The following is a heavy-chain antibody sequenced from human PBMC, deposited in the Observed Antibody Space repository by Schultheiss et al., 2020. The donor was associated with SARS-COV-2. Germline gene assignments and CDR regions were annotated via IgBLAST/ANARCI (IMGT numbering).Heavy chain of an antibody. CDR1: GFSFAKYY. J-gene: IGHJ6*02. CDR3: ARVGPAARSYYYYYGMDV. V-gene: IGHV3-48*03. D-gene: IGHD2-2*01. CDR2: ISSSGSTI. Sequence: GGSLRLSCGASGFSFAKYYMNWVRQAPGKGLEWVSYISSSGSTIYYADSVKGRFTISRDNAKNSLYLQMNSLRAEDTAVYYCARVGPAARSYYYYYGMDVWGQGTTVTVSS.